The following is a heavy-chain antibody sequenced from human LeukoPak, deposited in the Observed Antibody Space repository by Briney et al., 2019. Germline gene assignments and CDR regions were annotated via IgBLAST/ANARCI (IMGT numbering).Heavy chain of an antibody. V-gene: IGHV1-69*05. CDR2: IIPIFGTA. CDR3: ARGSSGYLDGYFDY. J-gene: IGHJ4*02. CDR1: GGTFSSYA. D-gene: IGHD3-22*01. Sequence: GASVTVSCTASGGTFSSYAISWVRQAPGQGLEWMGGIIPIFGTANYAQKFQGRVTITTDESTSTAYMELSSLRSEDTAVYYCARGSSGYLDGYFDYWGQGTLVTVSS.